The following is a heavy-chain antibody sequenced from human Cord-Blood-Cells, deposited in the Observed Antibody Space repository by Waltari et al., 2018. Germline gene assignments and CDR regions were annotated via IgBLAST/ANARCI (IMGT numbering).Heavy chain of an antibody. CDR2: IRYDGSNK. Sequence: QVQLVESGGGVVQPGGSLRLSCAASGFTFSSYGMHWVRQATGKGLEWVAFIRYDGSNKYYADSVKGRFTISRDNSKNTLYLQMNSLRAEDTAVYYCAKVRLYSSSWYNWFDPWGQGTLVTVSS. CDR3: AKVRLYSSSWYNWFDP. D-gene: IGHD6-13*01. CDR1: GFTFSSYG. V-gene: IGHV3-30*02. J-gene: IGHJ5*02.